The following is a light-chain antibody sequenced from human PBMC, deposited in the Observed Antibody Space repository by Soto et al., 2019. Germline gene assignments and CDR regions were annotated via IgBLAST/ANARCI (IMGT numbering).Light chain of an antibody. Sequence: TQMTQSPLSLSASVGEKIIITCRASRDVGSDVSWYQQKPGKALKLLIYDASNLHPGVPSRFRGSGSGTEFSFNITSLQPEDVATYYCQQYDDLPITFGQGTRLEI. J-gene: IGKJ5*01. V-gene: IGKV1-33*01. CDR2: DAS. CDR1: RDVGSD. CDR3: QQYDDLPIT.